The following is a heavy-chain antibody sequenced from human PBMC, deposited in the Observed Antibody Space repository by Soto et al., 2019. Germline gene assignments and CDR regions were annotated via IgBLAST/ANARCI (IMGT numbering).Heavy chain of an antibody. Sequence: EVQLVESGGGLVQPGGSLRLSCAGSGFTFSNYWMHWVRQAPGKGLEWVSRIDHDGPTDYADSVRGRFTISRDNAENTLYLQMNSLIPEDTAVYYGVRDSHGDYWGQGTLVTVSS. V-gene: IGHV3-74*01. CDR1: GFTFSNYW. CDR3: VRDSHGDY. CDR2: IDHDGPT. J-gene: IGHJ4*02.